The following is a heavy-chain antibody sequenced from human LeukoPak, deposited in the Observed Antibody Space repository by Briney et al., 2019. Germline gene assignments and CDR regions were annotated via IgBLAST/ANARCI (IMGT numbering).Heavy chain of an antibody. Sequence: GGSLRLSCAASGFTFSNYAMNWVRQAPGKGLEWVSSISSSGSSTYSADSVKGRFTISRDNAKNSLYLQMSSLRPEDTAVYYCARTMATVVTPTFDIWGLGTMVTVSS. V-gene: IGHV3-21*01. CDR3: ARTMATVVTPTFDI. CDR1: GFTFSNYA. D-gene: IGHD4-23*01. J-gene: IGHJ3*02. CDR2: ISSSGSST.